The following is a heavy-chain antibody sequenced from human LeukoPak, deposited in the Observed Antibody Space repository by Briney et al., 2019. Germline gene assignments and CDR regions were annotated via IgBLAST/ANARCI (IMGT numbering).Heavy chain of an antibody. Sequence: PSETLSLTCTVSGGSIRSYYWSWIRQPPGKGLEWIGYIYYSGSTNYNPSLKSRVTISVDTSKNQFSLKLSSVTAADTAVYYCARSSLRYVSGGFLGYFDYWGQGTLVTVSS. CDR3: ARSSLRYVSGGFLGYFDY. J-gene: IGHJ4*02. CDR1: GGSIRSYY. V-gene: IGHV4-59*01. CDR2: IYYSGST. D-gene: IGHD3-9*01.